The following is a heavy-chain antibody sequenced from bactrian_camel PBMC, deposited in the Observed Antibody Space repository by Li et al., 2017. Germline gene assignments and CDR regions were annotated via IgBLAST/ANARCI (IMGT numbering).Heavy chain of an antibody. Sequence: VQLVESGGELVQPGKSLRLSCAASGFTLRNYYMSWVRQAPGKEREGVAHIDAAGHTSYTDAVKGRFTISKDNAKNSLSLQMNSLKSEDTAMYYCAANFARFCGLAARPYPYWGQGTQVTVS. J-gene: IGHJ4*01. CDR2: IDAAGHT. CDR3: AANFARFCGLAARPYPY. D-gene: IGHD5*01. CDR1: GFTLRNYY. V-gene: IGHV3S1*01.